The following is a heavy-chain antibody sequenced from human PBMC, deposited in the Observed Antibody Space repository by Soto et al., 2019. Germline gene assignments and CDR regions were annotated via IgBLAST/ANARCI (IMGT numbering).Heavy chain of an antibody. D-gene: IGHD6-6*01. J-gene: IGHJ6*02. CDR3: AREDGGYSSSSGRRYYYYGMDV. CDR1: GGSISSYY. Sequence: SETLSLTCTVSGGSISSYYWSWIRQPPGKGLEWIGYIYYSGSTNYNPSLKSRVTISVDTSKNQFSLKLSSVTAADTAVYYCAREDGGYSSSSGRRYYYYGMDVWGQGTTVTVSS. CDR2: IYYSGST. V-gene: IGHV4-59*01.